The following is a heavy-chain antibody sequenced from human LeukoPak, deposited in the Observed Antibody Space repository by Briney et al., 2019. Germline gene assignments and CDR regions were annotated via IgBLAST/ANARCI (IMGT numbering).Heavy chain of an antibody. CDR2: IWYDGSSK. J-gene: IGHJ4*02. CDR1: GFTFSSYG. CDR3: ARDLPYSSGLDY. V-gene: IGHV3-33*01. D-gene: IGHD6-19*01. Sequence: PGGSLRLSCAASGFTFSSYGMHWVRQAPGKGLEWVAVIWYDGSSKYYADSVKGRFTISRDNSKNTLYLQMNSLRAEDTAVYYCARDLPYSSGLDYWGQGTLVTVSS.